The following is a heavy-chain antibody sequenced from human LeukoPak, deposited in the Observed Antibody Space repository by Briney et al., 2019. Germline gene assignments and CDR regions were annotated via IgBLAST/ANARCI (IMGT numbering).Heavy chain of an antibody. Sequence: GSSVKVSCKASGGTFSSYAISWVRQAPGQGLEWMGGIIPIFGTANYAQRFQGRVTITADESTSTAYMELSSLRSEDTAVYYCARGGYMSNWFEHWGQGTPVTVSS. CDR1: GGTFSSYA. CDR2: IIPIFGTA. D-gene: IGHD5-12*01. CDR3: ARGGYMSNWFEH. V-gene: IGHV1-69*01. J-gene: IGHJ5*02.